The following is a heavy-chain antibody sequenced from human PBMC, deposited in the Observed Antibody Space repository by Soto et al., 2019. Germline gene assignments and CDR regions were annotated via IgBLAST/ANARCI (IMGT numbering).Heavy chain of an antibody. J-gene: IGHJ4*02. D-gene: IGHD2-15*01. CDR2: IIPIFGTA. CDR1: GGTFSSYA. CDR3: ARGALGEVVTLDY. V-gene: IGHV1-69*13. Sequence: SVKVSCKASGGTFSSYAISWVRQAPGQGLEWMGGIIPIFGTANYAQKFQGRVTITADESTSTAYMELSSLRSEDTAVYYCARGALGEVVTLDYWGQGTLVTVSS.